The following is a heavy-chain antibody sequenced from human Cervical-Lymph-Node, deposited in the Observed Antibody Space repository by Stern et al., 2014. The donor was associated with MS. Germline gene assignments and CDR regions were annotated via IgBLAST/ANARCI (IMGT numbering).Heavy chain of an antibody. D-gene: IGHD3-22*01. Sequence: VQLVESGGGVAQPGRSLRLSCAASGFTLSSHGMQWVRQAPGQGLEWVAVISHDGMLKYEADSVRDRFTVSRDNSKNMLYLQMNNLRPEDTAIYYCAKEAGGRGSSYESYFDYWGQGTLVTVSS. J-gene: IGHJ4*02. CDR3: AKEAGGRGSSYESYFDY. CDR2: ISHDGMLK. CDR1: GFTLSSHG. V-gene: IGHV3-30*18.